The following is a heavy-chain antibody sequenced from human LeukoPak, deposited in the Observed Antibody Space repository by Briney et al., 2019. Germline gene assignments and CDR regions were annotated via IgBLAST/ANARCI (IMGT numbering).Heavy chain of an antibody. D-gene: IGHD6-13*01. Sequence: GASVKVSCKASGYTFTSYDINWVRQATGQGLEWMGWMNPNSGNTGYAQKFQGRVTITRNTSISTAYMELSSLRSEDTAVYYCARLHSSSWYLYYFDYWGQGTLVTVSS. J-gene: IGHJ4*02. V-gene: IGHV1-8*03. CDR3: ARLHSSSWYLYYFDY. CDR1: GYTFTSYD. CDR2: MNPNSGNT.